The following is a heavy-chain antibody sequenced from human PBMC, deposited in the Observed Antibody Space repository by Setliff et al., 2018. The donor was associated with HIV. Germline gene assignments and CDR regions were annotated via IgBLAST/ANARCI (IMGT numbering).Heavy chain of an antibody. D-gene: IGHD6-6*01. J-gene: IGHJ5*02. CDR2: IATLGGQT. V-gene: IGHV1-18*01. CDR1: GYTFTSYG. CDR3: ARGFSVYSSSDPLLNWFDP. Sequence: GGSVKVSCKASGYTFTSYGISWVRQAPGQGLEWMGWIATLGGQTNYAQKFQGRVTLTRDTLTSTAYMELSSLRSKDTAVYYCARGFSVYSSSDPLLNWFDPWGQGTLVTVSS.